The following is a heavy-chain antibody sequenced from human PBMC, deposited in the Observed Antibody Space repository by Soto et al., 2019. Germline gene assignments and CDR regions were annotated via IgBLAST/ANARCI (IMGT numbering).Heavy chain of an antibody. Sequence: PGGSLRLSCAASGFTFSSYGMHWVRQAPGKGLEWVAVISYDGSNKYYADSVKGRFTISRDNSKNTLHLQMNSLRAEDTAVYYCAKDDYYDSSGYLDYWGQGTLVTVSS. V-gene: IGHV3-30*18. CDR1: GFTFSSYG. CDR3: AKDDYYDSSGYLDY. D-gene: IGHD3-22*01. CDR2: ISYDGSNK. J-gene: IGHJ4*02.